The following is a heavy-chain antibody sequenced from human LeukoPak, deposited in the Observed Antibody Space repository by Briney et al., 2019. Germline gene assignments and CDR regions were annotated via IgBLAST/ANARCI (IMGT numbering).Heavy chain of an antibody. CDR3: ARAARGSVGMWFDP. CDR1: GFTFSDYY. CDR2: ISSDGETT. V-gene: IGHV3-11*04. Sequence: GESLRLSCATSGFTFSDYYMSWIRQAPGKGLDWVSYISSDGETTYYADSVKGRFTISRDNAKNSLYLQMNSLRTEDTAVYYCARAARGSVGMWFDPWGLGTLVTVSS. J-gene: IGHJ5*02. D-gene: IGHD2-15*01.